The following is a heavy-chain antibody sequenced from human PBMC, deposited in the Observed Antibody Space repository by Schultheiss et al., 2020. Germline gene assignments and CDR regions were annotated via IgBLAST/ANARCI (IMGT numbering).Heavy chain of an antibody. V-gene: IGHV3-30-3*01. CDR2: ISYDGSNK. Sequence: GGSLRLSCAASGFTFSSYAMHWVRQAPGKGLEWVAVISYDGSNKYYADSVKGRFTISRDNVKNSLYLQMNSLRAEDTAVYYCVRPTSSSSYDAFDIWGQGTMVTVSS. D-gene: IGHD2-2*01. CDR3: VRPTSSSSYDAFDI. CDR1: GFTFSSYA. J-gene: IGHJ3*02.